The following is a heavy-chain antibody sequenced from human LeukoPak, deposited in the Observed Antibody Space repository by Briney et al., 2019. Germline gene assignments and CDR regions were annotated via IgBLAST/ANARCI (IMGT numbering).Heavy chain of an antibody. CDR2: IIPILGIA. D-gene: IGHD5-18*01. CDR3: ASEDSYGPLDY. Sequence: ASVKVSCKASGYTFTSYGISWVRQAPGQGLEWMGRIIPILGIANYAQKFQGRVTITADKSTSAAYMELSSLRSEDTAVYYCASEDSYGPLDYWGQGTLVTVSS. V-gene: IGHV1-69*04. J-gene: IGHJ4*02. CDR1: GYTFTSYG.